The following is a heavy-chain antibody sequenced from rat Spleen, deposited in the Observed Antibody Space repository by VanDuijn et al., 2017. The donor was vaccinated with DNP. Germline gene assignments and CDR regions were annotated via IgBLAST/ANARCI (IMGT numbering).Heavy chain of an antibody. J-gene: IGHJ4*01. D-gene: IGHD5-1*01. CDR2: IKTAGGST. Sequence: EVQLVETGGGLVQPGRSLKLSCVASGFTFSSYWMYWIRQAPGKGLEWVASIKTAGGSTYYSDSVKGRFTISRDNAENTVYLQMNSLRSEDTATYYCAKDRLGGYAMDAWGQGTSVTVSS. CDR3: AKDRLGGYAMDA. CDR1: GFTFSSYW. V-gene: IGHV5-58*01.